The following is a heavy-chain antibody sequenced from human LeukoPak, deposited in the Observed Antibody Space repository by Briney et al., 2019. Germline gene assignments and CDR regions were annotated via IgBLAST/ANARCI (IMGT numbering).Heavy chain of an antibody. D-gene: IGHD6-19*01. CDR3: ARDGGWSHVGY. J-gene: IGHJ4*02. Sequence: SETLSLTCTVSGGSISSSSYYWGWIRQSPGKGLEWIGSIYYSGSTYYNPSLKSRVTISVDTSKNQFSLKLSSVTAADTAVYYCARDGGWSHVGYWGQGTLVTVSS. CDR2: IYYSGST. V-gene: IGHV4-39*07. CDR1: GGSISSSSYY.